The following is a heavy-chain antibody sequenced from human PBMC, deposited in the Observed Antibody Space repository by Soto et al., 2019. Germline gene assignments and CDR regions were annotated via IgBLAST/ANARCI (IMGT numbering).Heavy chain of an antibody. D-gene: IGHD5-12*01. CDR3: AYSGYDYLFDY. CDR1: GFSLSNSGVG. CDR2: IYWDGDK. V-gene: IGHV2-5*02. Sequence: QITLKESGPTLVKPTQTLTLTCTFSGFSLSNSGVGVAWIRQPPGKALEWLALIYWDGDKRYSPSLKSRRTINKDPSKNQVVLTMTNMDPVDTATYYCAYSGYDYLFDYWGQGPLVTVSS. J-gene: IGHJ4*02.